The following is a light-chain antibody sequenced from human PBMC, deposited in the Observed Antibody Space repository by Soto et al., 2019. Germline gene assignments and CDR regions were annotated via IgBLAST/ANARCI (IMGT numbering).Light chain of an antibody. V-gene: IGLV1-47*01. CDR3: ATWDVSLSGWV. CDR1: SSNIGRNY. J-gene: IGLJ3*02. CDR2: KND. Sequence: QSVVSQPPSASGTPGQRVTISCSGSSSNIGRNYVYWYQQFPGTAPKLLIFKNDQRPSGVPDRFSGSKSGTSASLAISGLRSEDEADYYCATWDVSLSGWVFGGGTKLTVL.